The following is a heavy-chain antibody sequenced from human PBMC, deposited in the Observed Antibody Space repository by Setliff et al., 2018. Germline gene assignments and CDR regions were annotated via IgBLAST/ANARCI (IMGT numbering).Heavy chain of an antibody. V-gene: IGHV3-7*03. Sequence: GGSLRLSCATSGFIFSNYWMAWVRQAPGKGLEWVATIKHDGTYTYYVDSVKGRFAVSRDNTNNSMYLQMNSLGTEDTAVYYCARDGSIEVGPGTNQELDVWGTGTTVTVSS. CDR1: GFIFSNYW. J-gene: IGHJ6*04. CDR2: IKHDGTYT. CDR3: ARDGSIEVGPGTNQELDV. D-gene: IGHD2-2*01.